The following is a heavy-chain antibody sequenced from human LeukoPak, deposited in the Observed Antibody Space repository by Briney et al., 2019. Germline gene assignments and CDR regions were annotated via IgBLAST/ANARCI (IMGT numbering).Heavy chain of an antibody. CDR1: GGSISSTDSY. CDR2: FYYSGRT. J-gene: IGHJ3*02. D-gene: IGHD6-13*01. V-gene: IGHV4-39*01. Sequence: SETLSLTCTVSGGSISSTDSYWGWIRQPPGKGLEWIGSFYYSGRTFYNPSLKSRVTISVDTSKNQFSLKLYSVTAADTALYYCGAAGPKQDTFDIWGQGTMVTVSS. CDR3: GAAGPKQDTFDI.